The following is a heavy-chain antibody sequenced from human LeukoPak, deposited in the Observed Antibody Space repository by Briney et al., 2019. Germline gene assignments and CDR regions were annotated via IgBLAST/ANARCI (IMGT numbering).Heavy chain of an antibody. Sequence: PGGSLRLSCAASGFTFSSYGMHWVRQAPGKGLEWVAVISYDGSNKYYADSVKGRFTISRDNSKNTLYLQMNSLRAEDTAVYYCAKDEGILWPWGQGTLVTVSS. D-gene: IGHD2-21*01. J-gene: IGHJ5*02. CDR2: ISYDGSNK. V-gene: IGHV3-30*18. CDR1: GFTFSSYG. CDR3: AKDEGILWP.